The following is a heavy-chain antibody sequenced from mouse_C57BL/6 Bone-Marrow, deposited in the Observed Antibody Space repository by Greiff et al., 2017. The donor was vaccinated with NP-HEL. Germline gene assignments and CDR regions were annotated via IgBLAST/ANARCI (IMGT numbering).Heavy chain of an antibody. CDR1: GYTFTSYG. CDR3: ARLRAGLDY. D-gene: IGHD3-3*01. CDR2: IYPRSGNT. J-gene: IGHJ2*01. Sequence: VNVVESGAELARPGASVKLSCKASGYTFTSYGISWVKQRTGQGLEWIGEIYPRSGNTYYNEKFKGKATLTADKSSSTAYMELRSLTSEDSAVYFCARLRAGLDYWGQGTTLTVSS. V-gene: IGHV1-81*01.